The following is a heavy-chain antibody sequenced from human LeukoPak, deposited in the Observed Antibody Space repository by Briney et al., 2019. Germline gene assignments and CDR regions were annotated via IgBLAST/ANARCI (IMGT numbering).Heavy chain of an antibody. CDR3: AREVGDYYDSSGSFGY. Sequence: TGGSLRLSCAASGFTFSNYKMHWVRQAPGKGLEWVSYLTGIGNTIDYAGSVRGRFTISRDNAKNSLYLQMNSLRAEDTAVYYCAREVGDYYDSSGSFGYWGQGTLVTVSS. CDR2: LTGIGNTI. D-gene: IGHD3-22*01. CDR1: GFTFSNYK. J-gene: IGHJ4*02. V-gene: IGHV3-48*03.